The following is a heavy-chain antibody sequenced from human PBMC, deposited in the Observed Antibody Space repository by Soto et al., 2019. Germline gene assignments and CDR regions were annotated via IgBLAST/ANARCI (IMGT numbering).Heavy chain of an antibody. CDR2: ISSSGGSI. Sequence: EVQLVESGGGLVQPGGSLRLSCAGSGFTFNSHEMTWDRQAPGKGLEWISSISSSGGSIYYADSVKGRFTVSRDNAKNSLYLQMNSLRAEDTAVYYCARSWGLYCSSSRCYSPWFDPWGRGTLVTVSS. CDR3: ARSWGLYCSSSRCYSPWFDP. V-gene: IGHV3-48*03. J-gene: IGHJ5*02. D-gene: IGHD2-2*02. CDR1: GFTFNSHE.